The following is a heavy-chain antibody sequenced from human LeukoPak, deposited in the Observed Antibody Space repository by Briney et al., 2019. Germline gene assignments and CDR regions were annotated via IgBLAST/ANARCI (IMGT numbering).Heavy chain of an antibody. CDR3: ARGGSGWTFNH. CDR1: GFTFSNYA. J-gene: IGHJ4*02. CDR2: VSGSGGST. D-gene: IGHD2/OR15-2a*01. Sequence: GGSLRLSCAASGFTFSNYAMSWVRQAPGKGLEWVSVVSGSGGSTYYADSVKGRFTISRDNSKRLLYLQMSRLRIDDTALYYCARGGSGWTFNHWGQGTLVSVSS. V-gene: IGHV3-23*01.